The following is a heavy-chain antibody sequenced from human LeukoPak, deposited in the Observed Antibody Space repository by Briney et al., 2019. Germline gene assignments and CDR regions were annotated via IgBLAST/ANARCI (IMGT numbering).Heavy chain of an antibody. CDR1: GYTFTSYG. J-gene: IGHJ4*02. V-gene: IGHV1-18*01. D-gene: IGHD4-17*01. CDR3: ARDYGDYPDY. CDR2: ISAYNGNT. Sequence: ASVKVSCKASGYTFTSYGISWVRQAPGQGLEWMGWISAYNGNTNYAQKLQGRVTMTRDTSTSTVYMELSSLRSEDTAVYYCARDYGDYPDYWGQGTLVTVSS.